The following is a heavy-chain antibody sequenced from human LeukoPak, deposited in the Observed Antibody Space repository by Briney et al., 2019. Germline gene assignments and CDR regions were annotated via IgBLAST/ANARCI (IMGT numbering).Heavy chain of an antibody. V-gene: IGHV3-33*01. CDR1: GFTLSNSG. CDR3: ARSPRNYDILTGYYGGLAFDI. Sequence: GGSLRPSCAASGFTLSNSGMDWVRQAPGKGLEWVAVIRYDGSNKYYADSVKGRFTISRDNSNNTVYLQMNSLRAEDTAVYYCARSPRNYDILTGYYGGLAFDIWGQGTMVTVSS. D-gene: IGHD3-9*01. J-gene: IGHJ3*02. CDR2: IRYDGSNK.